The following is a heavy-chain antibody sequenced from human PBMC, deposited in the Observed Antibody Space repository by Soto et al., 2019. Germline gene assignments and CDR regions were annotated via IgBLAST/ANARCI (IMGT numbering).Heavy chain of an antibody. CDR2: ISAYNGNT. D-gene: IGHD4-4*01. CDR1: GYTFTSYG. J-gene: IGHJ6*02. CDR3: ARVYRNPPRAKNYYYGMDV. V-gene: IGHV1-18*01. Sequence: QVQLVQSGAEVKKPGASVKVSCKASGYTFTSYGISWVRQAPGQGLEWMGWISAYNGNTNDAQKLQGRVTMTTDTSTSPAYLELRTLRSDETAVYYCARVYRNPPRAKNYYYGMDVRGQGTTVTVSS.